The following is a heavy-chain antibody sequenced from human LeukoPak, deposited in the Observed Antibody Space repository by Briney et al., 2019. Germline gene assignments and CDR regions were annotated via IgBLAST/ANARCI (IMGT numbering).Heavy chain of an antibody. V-gene: IGHV3-30-3*01. J-gene: IGHJ4*02. CDR1: GFSFRTYA. Sequence: PGGSLRLSCAASGFSFRTYAMHWVRQAPGKGLEWVAIISNDGSSKYYADSVKGPFTISKDNSKNTLYLQMNSLRAEDTAVYYCAKGYSSSWYSGDFDYWGQGTLVTVSS. CDR3: AKGYSSSWYSGDFDY. D-gene: IGHD6-13*01. CDR2: ISNDGSSK.